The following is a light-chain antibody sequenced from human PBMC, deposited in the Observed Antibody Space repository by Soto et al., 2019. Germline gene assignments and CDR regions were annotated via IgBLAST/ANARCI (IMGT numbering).Light chain of an antibody. Sequence: EIVMAHFPATPSLSPGESATLFCRASQRVSRNLAWYQQQPGQAPRLLIYAASTRATGIPGRFSGSGSGTEFILTISSVESEDFAIYYCQQHNDWPTFGQGTRLEI. J-gene: IGKJ5*01. CDR2: AAS. CDR1: QRVSRN. V-gene: IGKV3-15*01. CDR3: QQHNDWPT.